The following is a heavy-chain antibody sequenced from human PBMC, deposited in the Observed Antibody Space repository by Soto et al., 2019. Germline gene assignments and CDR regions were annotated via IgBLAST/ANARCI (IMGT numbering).Heavy chain of an antibody. Sequence: GESLKISCKGSGYSFTSYWISWVRQMPGKGLEWMGRIDPSDSYTNYSPSFQGHVTISADKSISTAYLRWSSLKASDTAMYYCASGSTSHYYYYYGMDVWGQGTTVTVSS. CDR1: GYSFTSYW. CDR3: ASGSTSHYYYYYGMDV. V-gene: IGHV5-10-1*01. J-gene: IGHJ6*02. D-gene: IGHD2-2*01. CDR2: IDPSDSYT.